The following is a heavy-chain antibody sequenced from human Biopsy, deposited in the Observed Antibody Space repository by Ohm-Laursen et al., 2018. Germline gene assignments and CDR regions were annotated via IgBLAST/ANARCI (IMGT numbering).Heavy chain of an antibody. CDR2: LHDRGVT. CDR3: ATELLPPGVGGPWLDS. CDR1: GITVNDHY. V-gene: IGHV3-66*01. J-gene: IGHJ5*01. Sequence: SLRLSCTASGITVNDHYMSWVRQAPGKGLEWVSSLHDRGVTYYAGSVKGRFTISGDNSKNTLYLQMNSLRAADTAIYFCATELLPPGVGGPWLDSWGQGTPVTVSS. D-gene: IGHD3-10*01.